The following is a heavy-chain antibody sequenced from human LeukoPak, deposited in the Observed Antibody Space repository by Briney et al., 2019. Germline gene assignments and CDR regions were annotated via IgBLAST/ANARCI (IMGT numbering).Heavy chain of an antibody. CDR2: INHSGGT. D-gene: IGHD2-15*01. CDR1: GGSFSGYY. J-gene: IGHJ4*02. CDR3: ARHPFATPFDH. V-gene: IGHV4-34*01. Sequence: PSETLSLTCAVYGGSFSGYYWSWIRQPPGKGLEWIGEINHSGGTNYNPSLKSRVTISVDTSKNQLSLRLTSVTAADTAVYYCARHPFATPFDHWGRGTLVTVSS.